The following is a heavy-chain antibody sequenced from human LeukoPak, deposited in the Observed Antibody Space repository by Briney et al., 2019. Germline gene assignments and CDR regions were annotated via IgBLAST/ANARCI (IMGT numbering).Heavy chain of an antibody. D-gene: IGHD6-13*01. CDR2: MNPNSGNT. J-gene: IGHJ5*02. CDR1: GYTFTSYD. Sequence: GASVKVSCKASGYTFTSYDINWVRQATGQGLEWMGWMNPNSGNTGYAQKFQGRVTMTRNTSISTAYMELSSLRSEDTAVYYCARDLSAAGRVNWFDPWGQGTLVTVSS. CDR3: ARDLSAAGRVNWFDP. V-gene: IGHV1-8*01.